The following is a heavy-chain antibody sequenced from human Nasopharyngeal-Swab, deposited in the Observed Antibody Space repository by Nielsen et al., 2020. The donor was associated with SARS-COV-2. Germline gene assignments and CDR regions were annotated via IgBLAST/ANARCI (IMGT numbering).Heavy chain of an antibody. Sequence: RKTAGMGLEYVSAISSNGGSTHYADSVKGRFTISRDNSKNTLYLQMSSLRAEDTAVYYCVKGLSITGTKRFDYWGQGTLVTVSS. V-gene: IGHV3-64D*08. CDR3: VKGLSITGTKRFDY. CDR2: ISSNGGST. D-gene: IGHD1-14*01. J-gene: IGHJ4*02.